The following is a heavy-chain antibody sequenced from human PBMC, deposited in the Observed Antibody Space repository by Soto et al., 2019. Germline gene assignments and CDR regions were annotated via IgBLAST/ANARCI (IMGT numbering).Heavy chain of an antibody. CDR2: IWYDGSNK. Sequence: GGSLRLSCAASGFTFSSYGMHWVRQAPGKGLEWVAVIWYDGSNKYYADSVKGRFTISRDNSKNTLYLQMNSLRAEDTAVYYCARDPSTVTTNYFDYWGQGTLVTVSS. V-gene: IGHV3-33*01. J-gene: IGHJ4*02. D-gene: IGHD4-17*01. CDR3: ARDPSTVTTNYFDY. CDR1: GFTFSSYG.